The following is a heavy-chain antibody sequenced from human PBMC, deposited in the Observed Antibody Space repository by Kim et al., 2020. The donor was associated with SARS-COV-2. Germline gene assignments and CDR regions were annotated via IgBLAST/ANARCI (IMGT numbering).Heavy chain of an antibody. Sequence: SETLSLTCTVSGGSISSYYWSWIRQPPGKGLEWIGYIYYSGSTNYNPSLKSRVTISVDTSKNQFSLKLSSVTAADTAVYYCASPGGGPWGQGTLVTVSS. V-gene: IGHV4-59*13. D-gene: IGHD3-16*01. J-gene: IGHJ5*02. CDR3: ASPGGGP. CDR2: IYYSGST. CDR1: GGSISSYY.